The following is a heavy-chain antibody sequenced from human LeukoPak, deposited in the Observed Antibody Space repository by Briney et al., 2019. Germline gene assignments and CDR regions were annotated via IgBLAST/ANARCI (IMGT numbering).Heavy chain of an antibody. V-gene: IGHV1-69*04. CDR2: IIPILGIA. CDR1: GGTFSSYA. Sequence: SVKVSCKASGGTFSSYAISWVRQAPGQGLEWMGRIIPILGIANYAQKFQGRVTITADKSTSTAYMELRSLRSDDTAVYYCARGYGTYNWNDGIDYWGQGTLVTVSS. J-gene: IGHJ4*02. D-gene: IGHD1-20*01. CDR3: ARGYGTYNWNDGIDY.